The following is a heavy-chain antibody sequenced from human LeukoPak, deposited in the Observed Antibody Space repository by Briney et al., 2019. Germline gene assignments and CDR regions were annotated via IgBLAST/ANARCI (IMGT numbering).Heavy chain of an antibody. Sequence: PGRSLRLSCAASGFTFSSYAMHWVRQAPGKGLEWVAVISYDGSNKYYADSVKGRFTISRNNSKYTLYLQMNSLRAEDTAVYYCASLGFGESTISDWSQRTLVSVSS. CDR2: ISYDGSNK. J-gene: IGHJ4*02. CDR3: ASLGFGESTISD. V-gene: IGHV3-30-3*01. D-gene: IGHD3-10*01. CDR1: GFTFSSYA.